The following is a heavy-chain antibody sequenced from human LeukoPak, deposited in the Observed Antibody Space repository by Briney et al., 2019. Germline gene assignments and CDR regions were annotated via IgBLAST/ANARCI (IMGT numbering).Heavy chain of an antibody. CDR1: GFTFSNFG. CDR3: AKASRATCSGAFCYHFDS. CDR2: IRYDGTKI. D-gene: IGHD2-15*01. V-gene: IGHV3-30*02. Sequence: GGSLRLSCAASGFTFSNFGMHWVRQAPGKGLEWVAFIRYDGTKINYGDSVKGRFTISRDDSKNTLYLQMNSLRGEDTAVYYCAKASRATCSGAFCYHFDSWGPGTLVTVSS. J-gene: IGHJ4*02.